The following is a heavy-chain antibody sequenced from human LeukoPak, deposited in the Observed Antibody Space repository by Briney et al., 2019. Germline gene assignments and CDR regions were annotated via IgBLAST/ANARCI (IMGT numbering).Heavy chain of an antibody. J-gene: IGHJ5*02. V-gene: IGHV1-8*01. CDR1: GYTFTSYD. CDR2: MNPNSGNT. D-gene: IGHD5-18*01. CDR3: ARDRNRGDTAMGLVNWFDP. Sequence: ASVKVSCKASGYTFTSYDINWVRQATGQGLEWMGWMNPNSGNTGYAQKFQGRVTMTRNTSISTAYMELSSLRSEDTAVYYCARDRNRGDTAMGLVNWFDPWGQGTLVTVSS.